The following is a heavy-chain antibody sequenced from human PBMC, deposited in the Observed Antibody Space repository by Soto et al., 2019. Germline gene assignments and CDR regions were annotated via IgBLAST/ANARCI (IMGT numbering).Heavy chain of an antibody. CDR1: DDTFTGYY. J-gene: IGHJ6*02. Sequence: QVHLVQSGAEVKKPGASVKVSCKASDDTFTGYYIHWVRQAPGQGLEWLGWINPHSGGTKYVQECQGRVTMTRDTSINTAYMALSRLTSDDTAVYFCARDRSTIFGVVITAGYYGMDVWGQGTAVTVSS. CDR3: ARDRSTIFGVVITAGYYGMDV. D-gene: IGHD3-3*01. CDR2: INPHSGGT. V-gene: IGHV1-2*02.